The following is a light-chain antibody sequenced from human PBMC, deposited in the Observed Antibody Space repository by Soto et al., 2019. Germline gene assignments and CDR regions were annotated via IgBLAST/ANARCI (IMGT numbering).Light chain of an antibody. Sequence: EIVLTQSPGTLSSSPGERATLYCRASQSVSSSYLAWYQQKPGQAPRLLIYGASSRATGIPDRFSGSGSGTDFTLTISRLEPEDFAVHYCRQYGSSPWTFGQGTKGGYQ. CDR1: QSVSSSY. J-gene: IGKJ1*01. CDR2: GAS. V-gene: IGKV3-20*01. CDR3: RQYGSSPWT.